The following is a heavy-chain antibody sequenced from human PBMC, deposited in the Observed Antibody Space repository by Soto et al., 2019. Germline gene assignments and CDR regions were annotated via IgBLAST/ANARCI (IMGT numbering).Heavy chain of an antibody. D-gene: IGHD2-15*01. CDR1: GFTFSSYS. CDR3: ARGQVVASYFNFDY. Sequence: GGSLRLSCAASGFTFSSYSMNWVRQAPGKGLEWVSYISSSSSTIYYADSVKGRFTISRDNAKNSLYLQMNSLRAEDTAVYYCARGQVVASYFNFDYWGQGTLVTVSS. V-gene: IGHV3-48*01. CDR2: ISSSSSTI. J-gene: IGHJ4*02.